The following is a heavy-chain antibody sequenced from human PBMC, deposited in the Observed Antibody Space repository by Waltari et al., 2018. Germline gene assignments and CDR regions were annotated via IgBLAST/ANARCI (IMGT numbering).Heavy chain of an antibody. CDR2: ITGSSLTS. J-gene: IGHJ6*02. CDR1: GFPFRTYS. V-gene: IGHV3-48*04. Sequence: EVQLVESGGNLVQPGGSLRLSCIASGFPFRTYSMNWVRQAPGKGRGWGSDITGSSLTSYYTATVKGRFTVSRGNAKNSLFLQMSSLRVEDTAVYYCARPVAAAGNYGMDVWGQGTTVTVSS. CDR3: ARPVAAAGNYGMDV. D-gene: IGHD6-13*01.